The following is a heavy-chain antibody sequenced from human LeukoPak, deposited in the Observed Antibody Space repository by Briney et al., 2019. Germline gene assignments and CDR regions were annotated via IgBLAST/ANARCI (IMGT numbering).Heavy chain of an antibody. CDR2: IYYSGST. Sequence: SQTLSLTCTVSGGSISSGGYYWSWIRQHPGKGLEWIGYIYYSGSTYYNPSLKSRVTISVDTSKNQFSLKLSSVTAAETGVYYCARTGYYYGMDVWGQGTTVTVSS. CDR1: GGSISSGGYY. J-gene: IGHJ6*02. V-gene: IGHV4-31*03. CDR3: ARTGYYYGMDV.